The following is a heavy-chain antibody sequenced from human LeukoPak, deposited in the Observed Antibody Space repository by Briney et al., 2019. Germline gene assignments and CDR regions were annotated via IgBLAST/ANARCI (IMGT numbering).Heavy chain of an antibody. Sequence: GGSLRLSCAASGFTFSSYSMNWVRQAPGKGLEWVSSISSSSSYIYYADSVKGRFTISRDNAKNSLYLQMNSLRAEDTAVYYCAGNPGYSSGWYMGPDHWGQGTLVTVSS. CDR1: GFTFSSYS. V-gene: IGHV3-21*01. D-gene: IGHD6-19*01. CDR3: AGNPGYSSGWYMGPDH. CDR2: ISSSSSYI. J-gene: IGHJ5*02.